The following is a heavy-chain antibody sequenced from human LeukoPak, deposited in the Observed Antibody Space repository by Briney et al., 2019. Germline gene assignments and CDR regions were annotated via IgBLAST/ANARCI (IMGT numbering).Heavy chain of an antibody. Sequence: ASVKVSCKVSGYTLSELSMHWVRQAPGKGLEWMGGFDPEDGETIYAQKFQGRVTLTEDTSTDTAYMEPSSLTSEDTAVYYCATVTGYSGGWKLDYWGQGTLVTVSS. J-gene: IGHJ4*02. CDR1: GYTLSELS. V-gene: IGHV1-24*01. CDR2: FDPEDGET. D-gene: IGHD6-19*01. CDR3: ATVTGYSGGWKLDY.